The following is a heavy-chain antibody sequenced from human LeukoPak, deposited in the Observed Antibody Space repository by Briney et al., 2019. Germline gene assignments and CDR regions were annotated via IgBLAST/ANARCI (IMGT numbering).Heavy chain of an antibody. D-gene: IGHD1-26*01. V-gene: IGHV3-53*01. CDR3: ASTLSVGGTLDY. CDR2: IYSGGSI. J-gene: IGHJ4*02. Sequence: PGGSLRLSCAASGIIVSSNYMSWVRQAPGNGLEGVSVIYSGGSICYADSVKRRFTISRDSSKNTMYLQMNSLRAEDTAVYYCASTLSVGGTLDYWGQGNLVTVSS. CDR1: GIIVSSNY.